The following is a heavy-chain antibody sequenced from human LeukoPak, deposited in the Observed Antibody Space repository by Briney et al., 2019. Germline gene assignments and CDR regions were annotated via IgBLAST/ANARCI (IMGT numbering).Heavy chain of an antibody. D-gene: IGHD3-10*01. CDR3: ARANGSGTYDAFDI. CDR1: GFTFDDYG. CDR2: INWNGGTT. Sequence: GGSLRLSCAASGFTFDDYGMNWVRQAPGKGLEWVSGINWNGGTTSYGDSMKGRFTISRDNAKNSLYLQMNSLRAEDTALYHCARANGSGTYDAFDIWGQGTMVTVSS. V-gene: IGHV3-20*01. J-gene: IGHJ3*02.